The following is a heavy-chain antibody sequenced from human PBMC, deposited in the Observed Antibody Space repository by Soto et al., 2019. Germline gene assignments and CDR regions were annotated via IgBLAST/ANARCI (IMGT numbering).Heavy chain of an antibody. D-gene: IGHD1-26*01. J-gene: IGHJ6*02. Sequence: GASVKVSCKASGYTFSDYFIQWLRQAPGQGLEWVAWINPKTAATNYAKKFQDRVTVTSDPSFSTAYLELTRLRPDDTALYYCARIKWGLDYYSGMDVWGQGTAVTVSS. CDR1: GYTFSDYF. CDR2: INPKTAAT. CDR3: ARIKWGLDYYSGMDV. V-gene: IGHV1-2*02.